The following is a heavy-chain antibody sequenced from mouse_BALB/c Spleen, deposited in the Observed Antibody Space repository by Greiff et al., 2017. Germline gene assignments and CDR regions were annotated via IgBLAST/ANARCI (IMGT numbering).Heavy chain of an antibody. CDR3: ARGVYWFAY. V-gene: IGHV1-80*01. CDR2: IYPGDGDT. CDR1: GYAFSSYW. Sequence: QVQLKQSGAELVRPGSSVKISCKASGYAFSSYWMNWVKQRPGQGLEWIGQIYPGDGDTNYNGKFKGKATLTADKSSSTAYMQLSSLTSEDSAVYFCARGVYWFAYWGQGTLVTVSA. J-gene: IGHJ3*01.